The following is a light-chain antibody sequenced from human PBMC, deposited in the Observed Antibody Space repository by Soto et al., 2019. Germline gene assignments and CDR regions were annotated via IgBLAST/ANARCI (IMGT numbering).Light chain of an antibody. CDR2: KAS. J-gene: IGKJ4*01. CDR3: QHYNSYPLT. Sequence: DIQMTQSPSTLAASVGDRVTITCRASQSISSWLAWYQQKPGKAPKLLIYKASSLESGVPSRFSGSGSGTEFTLTISSLQPYDFATYYCQHYNSYPLTFGGGTKVEIK. V-gene: IGKV1-5*03. CDR1: QSISSW.